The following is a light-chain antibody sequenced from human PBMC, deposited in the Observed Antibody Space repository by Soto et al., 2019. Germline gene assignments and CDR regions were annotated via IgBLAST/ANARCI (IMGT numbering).Light chain of an antibody. CDR2: GAS. CDR3: QQRSNWPRT. CDR1: QSVTSK. Sequence: EIVLTQSPGTLSLSPGERATLSCRASQSVTSKLAWYQQRPGQAPRLLIYGASTRATGIPARFSGSGSGTDFTLTISSLEPEDLAVYYCQQRSNWPRTFGQGTKVDIK. V-gene: IGKV3-11*01. J-gene: IGKJ1*01.